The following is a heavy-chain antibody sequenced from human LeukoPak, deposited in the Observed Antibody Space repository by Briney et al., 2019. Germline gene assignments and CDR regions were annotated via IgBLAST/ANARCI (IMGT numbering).Heavy chain of an antibody. CDR1: GDSLSSGGYY. J-gene: IGHJ5*02. V-gene: IGHV4-31*03. Sequence: PSETLSLTCSVSGDSLSSGGYYWHWIRQHPEKGLEWLGYIYSTGTTYYNPSLTSRLTMSLDTSKNQFSLKVTSVTAADTAVYFCARDRPDTTSPTTVGRFDPWGQGTLVTVSS. CDR3: ARDRPDTTSPTTVGRFDP. CDR2: IYSTGTT. D-gene: IGHD1-26*01.